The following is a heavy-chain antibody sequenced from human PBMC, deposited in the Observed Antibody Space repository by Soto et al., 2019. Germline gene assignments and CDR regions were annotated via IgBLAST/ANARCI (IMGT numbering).Heavy chain of an antibody. CDR2: IKQDGSEK. Sequence: GGSLRLSCAASGFTFSSYWMSWVRQAPGKGLEWVANIKQDGSEKYYVDSVKGRFTISRDNAKNTLYLQMNSLRVEDTAVYYCARGVRSGSYHYYYYAMDVCGQGTTVTVSS. CDR1: GFTFSSYW. J-gene: IGHJ6*02. V-gene: IGHV3-7*01. CDR3: ARGVRSGSYHYYYYAMDV. D-gene: IGHD1-26*01.